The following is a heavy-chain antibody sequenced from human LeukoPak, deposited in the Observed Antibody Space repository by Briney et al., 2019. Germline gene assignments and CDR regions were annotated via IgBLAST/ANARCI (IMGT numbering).Heavy chain of an antibody. CDR3: ARAPPLLLWFGELSAGAFDI. J-gene: IGHJ3*02. CDR2: IYTSGST. D-gene: IGHD3-10*01. CDR1: GDSIRSYY. V-gene: IGHV4-4*07. Sequence: SETLSLTCTVSGDSIRSYYWSWIRQPAGKGLEWIGRIYTSGSTNYDPSLQNRVTMSVDTSKNQFSLKLSSVTAADTAVYYCARAPPLLLWFGELSAGAFDIWGQGTMVTVSS.